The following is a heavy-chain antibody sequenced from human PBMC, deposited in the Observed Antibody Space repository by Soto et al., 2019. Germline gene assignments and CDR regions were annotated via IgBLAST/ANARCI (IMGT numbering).Heavy chain of an antibody. D-gene: IGHD6-19*01. Sequence: ASVKVSCKASGYTFTSYAMHWVRQAPGQRLEWMGWINAGNGNTKYSQKFQGRVTITRDTSASTAYMDLSSLRSEDTAVYYCERDRLHCSGCYGNPPTLSWFDPWGQGTLVTVSS. CDR2: INAGNGNT. CDR3: ERDRLHCSGCYGNPPTLSWFDP. J-gene: IGHJ5*02. V-gene: IGHV1-3*01. CDR1: GYTFTSYA.